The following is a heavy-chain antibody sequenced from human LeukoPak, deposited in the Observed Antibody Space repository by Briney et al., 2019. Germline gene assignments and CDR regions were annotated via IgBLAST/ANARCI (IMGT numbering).Heavy chain of an antibody. J-gene: IGHJ4*02. CDR2: TSYDGTNN. CDR3: ARDDGSGWSYFDF. Sequence: PERSLRLSCAAYGFFFSSHAFHWVRQAPGKGLEWVAVTSYDGTNNFYADAVKGRFTISRDNSKSTLYLQMNGLRVEDTAVYYCARDDGSGWSYFDFWGQGTLVTVSS. CDR1: GFFFSSHA. V-gene: IGHV3-30-3*01. D-gene: IGHD6-19*01.